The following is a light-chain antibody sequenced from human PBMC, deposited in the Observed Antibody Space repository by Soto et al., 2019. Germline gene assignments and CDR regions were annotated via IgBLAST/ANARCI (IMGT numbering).Light chain of an antibody. CDR1: SSDVGGYDY. Sequence: QSALTQPASVSGSPGQSITISCTGTSSDVGGYDYVSWYQQHPGKAPKLMIYEVTNRPSGVSNRFSGSKSGNTASLTISGRQAEDEADYYCSAYAISNSYVFGTGTKLTVL. J-gene: IGLJ1*01. CDR3: SAYAISNSYV. V-gene: IGLV2-14*01. CDR2: EVT.